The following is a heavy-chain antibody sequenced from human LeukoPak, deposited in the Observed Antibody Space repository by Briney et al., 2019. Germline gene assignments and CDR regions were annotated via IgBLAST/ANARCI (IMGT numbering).Heavy chain of an antibody. CDR3: ARAGYMAPYYFDY. J-gene: IGHJ4*02. V-gene: IGHV1-2*02. CDR2: INPNSGGT. D-gene: IGHD5-12*01. Sequence: ASVKVSCKASGYTFTGYYMHWVRQAPGQGLEWMGWINPNSGGTNYAQKFQGRVTMTRDTSISTAYMELNRLRSDDTAVYYCARAGYMAPYYFDYWGQGTLVTVSS. CDR1: GYTFTGYY.